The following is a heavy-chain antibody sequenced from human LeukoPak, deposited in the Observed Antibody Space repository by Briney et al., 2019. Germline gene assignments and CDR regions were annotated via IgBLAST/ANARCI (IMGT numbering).Heavy chain of an antibody. Sequence: SETLSLTCTVSGGSISSSSYYWGWIRQPPEKGLEWIGSIYYSGSTYYNPSLKSRVTISVDTSKNQFSLKLSSVTAADTAVYYCARNYCSSTSCYMDVWGQGTTVTVSS. CDR2: IYYSGST. CDR3: ARNYCSSTSCYMDV. V-gene: IGHV4-39*01. J-gene: IGHJ6*02. D-gene: IGHD2-2*01. CDR1: GGSISSSSYY.